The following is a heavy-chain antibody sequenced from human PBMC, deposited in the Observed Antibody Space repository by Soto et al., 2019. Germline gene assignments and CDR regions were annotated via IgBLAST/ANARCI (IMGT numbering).Heavy chain of an antibody. Sequence: GASVKVSCKASGFTFTSSAVQWVRQARGQRLEWIGWIVVGSGNTNYAQKFQERVTITRDMSTSTAYMELSSLRSEDTAVYYCAARLHSYYYYGMDVWDQGTTVIVSS. CDR2: IVVGSGNT. CDR3: AARLHSYYYYGMDV. CDR1: GFTFTSSA. V-gene: IGHV1-58*01. J-gene: IGHJ6*02. D-gene: IGHD4-4*01.